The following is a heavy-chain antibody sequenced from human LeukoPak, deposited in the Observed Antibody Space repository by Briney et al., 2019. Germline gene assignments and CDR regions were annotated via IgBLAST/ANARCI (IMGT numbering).Heavy chain of an antibody. D-gene: IGHD6-13*01. J-gene: IGHJ5*02. V-gene: IGHV1-2*02. Sequence: ASVKVSCKASGYTFTGYYMHWVRQAPGQGLEWMGWINPNSGGTNYAQKSQGRVTMTRDTSISTAYMELSRLRSDDTAVYYCARVPRRIAAAGIVVWFDPWGQGTLVTVSP. CDR1: GYTFTGYY. CDR2: INPNSGGT. CDR3: ARVPRRIAAAGIVVWFDP.